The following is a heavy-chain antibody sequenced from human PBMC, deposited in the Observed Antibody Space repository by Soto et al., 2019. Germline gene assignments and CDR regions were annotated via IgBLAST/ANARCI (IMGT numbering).Heavy chain of an antibody. D-gene: IGHD4-17*01. J-gene: IGHJ2*01. Sequence: QEQLVQSGAEVKKPGASVKVSCEASGYSFSAYYIHWVRQAPGQGLEWMGWISPTSGGTKYAQNFEGRVTVTRDPSISTAYRDLSRLRSDATAVYYCARDASSFSLYGDRTPKNWYFAVWGSGNLFIVSS. CDR2: ISPTSGGT. CDR3: ARDASSFSLYGDRTPKNWYFAV. CDR1: GYSFSAYY. V-gene: IGHV1-2*02.